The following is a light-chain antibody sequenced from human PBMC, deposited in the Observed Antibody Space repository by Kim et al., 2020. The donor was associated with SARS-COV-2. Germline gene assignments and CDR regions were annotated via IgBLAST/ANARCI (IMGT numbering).Light chain of an antibody. CDR3: QQSNNLPIT. V-gene: IGKV1-12*01. CDR2: AAS. J-gene: IGKJ5*01. CDR1: QGIASW. Sequence: DVQMTQSPSYVSASVGDMITITCRASQGIASWLAWYQQKPGKAPKLLIYAASALQSGVSSRFSGSGPGREFTLTIRSLQPEDVATYFCQQSNNLPITFGQGTRLEIK.